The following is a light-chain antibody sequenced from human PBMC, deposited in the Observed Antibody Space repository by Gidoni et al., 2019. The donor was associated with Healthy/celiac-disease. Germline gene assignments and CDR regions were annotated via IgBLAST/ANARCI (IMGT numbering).Light chain of an antibody. CDR2: DAS. CDR1: QSISSW. CDR3: QQYNSYSPPLT. V-gene: IGKV1-5*01. J-gene: IGKJ4*01. Sequence: DIQMTQSPSTLSASVGDRVTITCRSSQSISSWLAWYQQTPGKAPKLLIYDASSLESGVPSRFSGSGSGTEFTLTISSLQPDDFATYYCQQYNSYSPPLTFXGXTKVEIK.